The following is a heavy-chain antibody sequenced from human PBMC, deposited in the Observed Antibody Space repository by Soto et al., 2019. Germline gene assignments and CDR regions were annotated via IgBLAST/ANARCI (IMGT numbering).Heavy chain of an antibody. CDR2: IIPIFGTA. V-gene: IGHV1-69*13. CDR3: ASHGGTTGNWFDP. CDR1: GGTFSSYA. D-gene: IGHD1-7*01. Sequence: SVKVSCKASGGTFSSYAISWVRQAPGQGLEWMGGIIPIFGTANYAQKFQGRVTITADESTSTAYMELSSLRSEDTAVYYCASHGGTTGNWFDPWGQGTLVTVSS. J-gene: IGHJ5*02.